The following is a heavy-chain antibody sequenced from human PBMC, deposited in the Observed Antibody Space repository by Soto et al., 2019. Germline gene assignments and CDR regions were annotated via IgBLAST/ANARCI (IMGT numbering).Heavy chain of an antibody. D-gene: IGHD2-15*01. V-gene: IGHV1-18*01. J-gene: IGHJ6*02. CDR1: GYTFTSYG. CDR2: ISAYNGNT. Sequence: GASVKVSCKASGYTFTSYGISWVRQAPGQVLEWMGWISAYNGNTNYAQKLQGRVTMTTDTSTSTAYMELRSLRSDDTAVYYCAREQPRTKAATPLEYYGMDVWGQGTTVTVSS. CDR3: AREQPRTKAATPLEYYGMDV.